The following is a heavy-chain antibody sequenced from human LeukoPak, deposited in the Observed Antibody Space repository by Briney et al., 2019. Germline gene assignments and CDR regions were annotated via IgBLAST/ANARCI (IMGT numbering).Heavy chain of an antibody. J-gene: IGHJ3*02. V-gene: IGHV3-66*02. CDR3: AREGMDAFDI. D-gene: IGHD6-13*01. CDR2: IYSGGST. CDR1: GFTVSSNY. Sequence: SGGSLTLSCAASGFTVSSNYMSWVRQAPGKGLEWVSVIYSGGSTYYADSVKGRFTISRDNSKNTLYLQMNSLGAEDTAVYYCAREGMDAFDIWGQGTMVTVSS.